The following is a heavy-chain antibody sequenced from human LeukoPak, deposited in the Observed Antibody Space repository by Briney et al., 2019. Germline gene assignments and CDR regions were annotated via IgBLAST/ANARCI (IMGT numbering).Heavy chain of an antibody. CDR3: ARRPGVLGYCSGGSCYPRGNWFDP. D-gene: IGHD2-15*01. CDR1: GGSFSGYY. J-gene: IGHJ5*02. CDR2: INHSGST. Sequence: SETLSLTCAVYGGSFSGYYWSWIRQPPGKGLEWIGEINHSGSTNYNPSLKSRVTISVDTSKNQFSLKLSSVTAADTAVYYCARRPGVLGYCSGGSCYPRGNWFDPWGQGTLVTVSS. V-gene: IGHV4-34*01.